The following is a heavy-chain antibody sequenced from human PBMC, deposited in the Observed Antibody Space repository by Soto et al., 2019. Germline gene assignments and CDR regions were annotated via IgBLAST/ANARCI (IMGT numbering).Heavy chain of an antibody. D-gene: IGHD3-22*01. Sequence: GASVKVSCKASGGTFSSYAISWVRQAPGQGLEWMGGIIPIFGTANYAQKFQGRVTITADESTSTAYMELSSLRSEDTAVYYCARAGNYYDRSGYSYSGRGTLVTVSS. CDR1: GGTFSSYA. CDR3: ARAGNYYDRSGYSY. CDR2: IIPIFGTA. J-gene: IGHJ4*02. V-gene: IGHV1-69*13.